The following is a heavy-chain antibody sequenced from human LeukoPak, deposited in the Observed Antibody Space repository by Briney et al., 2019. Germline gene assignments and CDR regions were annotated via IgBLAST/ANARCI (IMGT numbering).Heavy chain of an antibody. J-gene: IGHJ5*02. V-gene: IGHV1-46*01. Sequence: ASVKVSCKASGYTFTSYYMHWVRQAPGQGLEWMGIINPSGGSTSYAQKFQGRVTMTTDTSTSTAYMELRSLRSDDTAVYYCARVQLWFGEFTNNWFDPWGQGTLVTVSS. CDR3: ARVQLWFGEFTNNWFDP. D-gene: IGHD3-10*01. CDR2: INPSGGST. CDR1: GYTFTSYY.